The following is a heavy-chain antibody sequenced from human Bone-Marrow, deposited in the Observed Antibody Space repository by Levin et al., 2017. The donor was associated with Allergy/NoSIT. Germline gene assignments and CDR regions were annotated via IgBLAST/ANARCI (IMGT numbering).Heavy chain of an antibody. V-gene: IGHV4-30-2*01. CDR2: IYHSGST. Sequence: SETLSLTCAVSGGSISSGGYSWSWIRQPPGKGLEWIGYIYHSGSTYYNPSLKSRVTISVDRSKNQFSLKLSSVTAADTAVYYCARVRMDTARGGAGFDPWGQGTLVTVSS. D-gene: IGHD5-18*01. CDR1: GGSISSGGYS. CDR3: ARVRMDTARGGAGFDP. J-gene: IGHJ5*02.